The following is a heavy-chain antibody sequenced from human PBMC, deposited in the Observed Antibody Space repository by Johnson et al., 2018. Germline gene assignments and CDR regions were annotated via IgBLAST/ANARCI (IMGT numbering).Heavy chain of an antibody. J-gene: IGHJ3*02. Sequence: VQLVQSGGGLVRPGRSLRLSCAASGFAFEDYAMPWVRQAPGKGLEWVSGINWNSDRVASADPVKGRFTISRDNAKNSLYLQMNSMRAEDTAVYYCARDPHYGSEYAFDIWGQGTMVTVSS. D-gene: IGHD3-10*01. CDR1: GFAFEDYA. V-gene: IGHV3-9*01. CDR2: INWNSDRV. CDR3: ARDPHYGSEYAFDI.